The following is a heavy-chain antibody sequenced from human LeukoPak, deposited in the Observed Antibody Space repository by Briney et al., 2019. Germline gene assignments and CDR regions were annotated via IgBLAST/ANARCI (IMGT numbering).Heavy chain of an antibody. V-gene: IGHV5-51*01. CDR3: ARRKVQQLVPGYFDY. CDR2: IYPGDSDT. D-gene: IGHD6-13*01. Sequence: GESLKISCKGSGYSFTSYWIGWVRQMPGKGLEWLGIIYPGDSDTRYSPSSQGQVTISADKSISTAYLQWSSLKASDTAMYYCARRKVQQLVPGYFDYWGQGTLVTVSS. CDR1: GYSFTSYW. J-gene: IGHJ4*02.